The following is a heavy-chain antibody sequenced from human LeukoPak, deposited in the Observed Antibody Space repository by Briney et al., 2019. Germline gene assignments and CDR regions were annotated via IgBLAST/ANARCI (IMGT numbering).Heavy chain of an antibody. V-gene: IGHV1-18*01. D-gene: IGHD1-1*01. CDR3: AREGTTGTDGDY. CDR2: ISAYIGNT. Sequence: ASVKVSCKASGYTVTSYGISWGRQAPGQGGEGMGGISAYIGNTDYAQKLQGRGTMTPDTTTSTAYMDQRSPRSDNTALYYSAREGTTGTDGDYWGQGTLVTVSP. J-gene: IGHJ4*02. CDR1: GYTVTSYG.